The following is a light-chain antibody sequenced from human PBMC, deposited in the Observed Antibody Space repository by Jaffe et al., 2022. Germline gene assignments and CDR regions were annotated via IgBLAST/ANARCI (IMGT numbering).Light chain of an antibody. Sequence: DIQMTQSPSSLSASVGDRVTITCRASQSISSYLNWYQQKPGKAPKFLIYAASSLHSGVPSRFSGSGSGTDFTLTISSLQPEDFATYYCLQSYSVPGTFGQGTKVEI. V-gene: IGKV1-39*01. CDR1: QSISSY. J-gene: IGKJ1*01. CDR2: AAS. CDR3: LQSYSVPGT.